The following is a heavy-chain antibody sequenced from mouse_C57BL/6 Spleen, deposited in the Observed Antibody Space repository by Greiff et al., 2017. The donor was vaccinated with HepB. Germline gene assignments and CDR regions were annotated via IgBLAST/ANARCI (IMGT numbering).Heavy chain of an antibody. D-gene: IGHD1-1*01. J-gene: IGHJ4*01. Sequence: EVQRVESGPGLAKPSQTLSLTCSVTGYSITSDYWNWIRQFPGNKLEYMGYISYSGSTYYNPSLKSRISITRDTSKNQYYLQLNSVTTEDTATYYCARSYYYGEDYYAMDYWGQGTSVTVSS. CDR1: GYSITSDY. CDR3: ARSYYYGEDYYAMDY. V-gene: IGHV3-8*01. CDR2: ISYSGST.